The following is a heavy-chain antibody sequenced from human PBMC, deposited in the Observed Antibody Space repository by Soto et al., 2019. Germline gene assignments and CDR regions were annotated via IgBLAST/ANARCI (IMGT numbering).Heavy chain of an antibody. V-gene: IGHV4-34*01. CDR3: ARGGTMVRGVRYYYYGMDV. D-gene: IGHD3-10*01. CDR2: INHSGST. Sequence: PSETLSLTCAVYGGSFSGYYWSWIRQPPGKGLEWIGEINHSGSTNYNPSLKSRVTISVDTSKNQFSLKLSSVTAADTAVYYCARGGTMVRGVRYYYYGMDVWGQGTTVT. CDR1: GGSFSGYY. J-gene: IGHJ6*02.